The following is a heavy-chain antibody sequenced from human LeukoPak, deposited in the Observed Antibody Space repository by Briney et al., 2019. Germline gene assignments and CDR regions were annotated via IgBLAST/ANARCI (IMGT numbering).Heavy chain of an antibody. CDR1: GYTFTGYY. CDR2: INPNSGGT. CDR3: AREGFGVVIMANAFDI. J-gene: IGHJ3*02. Sequence: ASVKVSCKASGYTFTGYYMHWVRQAPGQGLEWMGWINPNSGGTNYAQKFQGWVTMTRDTSISTAYMELSKLRSDDTAVYYCAREGFGVVIMANAFDIWGQGTMVTVSS. V-gene: IGHV1-2*04. D-gene: IGHD3-3*01.